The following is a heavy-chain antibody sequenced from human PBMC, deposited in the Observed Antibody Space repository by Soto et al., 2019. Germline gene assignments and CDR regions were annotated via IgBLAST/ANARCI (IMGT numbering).Heavy chain of an antibody. V-gene: IGHV1-2*04. CDR3: ASSNPRRYNWNYVL. J-gene: IGHJ4*02. CDR1: GYTFSGYY. Sequence: ASVKVSCKASGYTFSGYYMHWVRQAPGQGLEWMGWINPNSGGTNYAQKFQGWVTMTRDTSISTAYMELSRLRSEDTAVYYCASSNPRRYNWNYVLWGQGTLVTVSS. CDR2: INPNSGGT. D-gene: IGHD1-7*01.